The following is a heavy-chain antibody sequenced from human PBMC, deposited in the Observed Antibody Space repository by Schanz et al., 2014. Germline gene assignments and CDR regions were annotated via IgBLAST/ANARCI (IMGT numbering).Heavy chain of an antibody. V-gene: IGHV3-23*04. CDR1: GFTLNNAW. CDR3: AKDRSWDYDSSGYFDY. J-gene: IGHJ4*02. CDR2: ISGGGGTT. Sequence: EVQLVESGGGLVQPGGSLRLSCATSGFTLNNAWMNWVRQAPGKGLEWVSAISGGGGTTYYADSVKGRFTISRDNSKNTLYLQMNSLRAEDTAVYYCAKDRSWDYDSSGYFDYWGQGTLVTVSS. D-gene: IGHD3-22*01.